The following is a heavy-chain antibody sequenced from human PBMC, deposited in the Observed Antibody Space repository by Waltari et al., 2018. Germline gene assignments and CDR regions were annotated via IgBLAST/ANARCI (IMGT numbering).Heavy chain of an antibody. V-gene: IGHV4-39*01. CDR3: GRIAFGDDGGYFQH. CDR2: MQYRGST. D-gene: IGHD4-17*01. J-gene: IGHJ1*01. Sequence: QLQLQDSGPGLVTPSETLPLTCPVSGGPIRTNYNGGWIRQPPGKGLEWMGNMQYRGSTFYNPSLKSRVTRSLDTSKNQFSLRLSSVGAADTAVYFCGRIAFGDDGGYFQHWGQGTLVTVSS. CDR1: GGPIRTNYN.